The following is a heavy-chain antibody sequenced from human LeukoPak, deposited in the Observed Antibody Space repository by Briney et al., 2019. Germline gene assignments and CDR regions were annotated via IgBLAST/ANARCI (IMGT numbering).Heavy chain of an antibody. V-gene: IGHV4-38-2*01. CDR1: GYSISSGYY. J-gene: IGHJ4*02. CDR3: ARVVVVTAIPIGHFDY. CDR2: IFHSGST. Sequence: SETLSLTCAASGYSISSGYYWGWIRQPPGKGLEWIGSIFHSGSTYYNPSLKSRVTISVDTSKNQLSLKLSSVTAADTAVYYCARVVVVTAIPIGHFDYWGQGTLVTVSS. D-gene: IGHD2-21*02.